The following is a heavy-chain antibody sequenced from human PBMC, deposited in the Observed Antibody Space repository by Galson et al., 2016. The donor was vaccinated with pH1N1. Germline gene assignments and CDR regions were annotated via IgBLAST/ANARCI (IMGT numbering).Heavy chain of an antibody. CDR1: GGSISGYF. J-gene: IGHJ6*02. CDR2: IQISGVT. V-gene: IGHV4-4*07. D-gene: IGHD6-13*01. Sequence: ETLSLTCTVSGGSISGYFRSWVRQPAGKGLEWIGRIQISGVTNYNPSLKSRVAMSVDTSNNQFSLMLSSVTAADTAVYYCATSAAGTSDYYYGLDIWGQGTSVTVSS. CDR3: ATSAAGTSDYYYGLDI.